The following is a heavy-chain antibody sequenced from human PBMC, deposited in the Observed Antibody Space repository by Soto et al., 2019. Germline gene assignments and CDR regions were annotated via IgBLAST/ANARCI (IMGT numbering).Heavy chain of an antibody. V-gene: IGHV2-70*04. D-gene: IGHD2-2*01. CDR1: GFSLSTSGMR. CDR3: ARSRYYCSSTSCYPGTFDP. J-gene: IGHJ5*02. CDR2: IDWDDDK. Sequence: SGPTLVNPTQTLTLTCTFSGFSLSTSGMRVSWIRQPPGKALEWLARIDWDDDKFYSTSLKTRLTISKDTSKNQVVLTMTNMDPVDTATYYCARSRYYCSSTSCYPGTFDPWGQGTLVTVS.